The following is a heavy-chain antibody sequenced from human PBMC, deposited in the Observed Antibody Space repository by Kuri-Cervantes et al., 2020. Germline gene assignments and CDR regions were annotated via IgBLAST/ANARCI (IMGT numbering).Heavy chain of an antibody. CDR1: GFTFSSYG. CDR3: ARAVATYGDYRRNFDY. CDR2: ISYDGSNK. Sequence: GGSLRLSCVASGFTFSSYGMHWVRQAPGKGLEWVAVISYDGSNKYYADSVKGRLTISRDNSKNTLYLQMNSLRAEDTAVYYCARAVATYGDYRRNFDYWGQGTLVTVSS. J-gene: IGHJ4*02. D-gene: IGHD4-17*01. V-gene: IGHV3-30*03.